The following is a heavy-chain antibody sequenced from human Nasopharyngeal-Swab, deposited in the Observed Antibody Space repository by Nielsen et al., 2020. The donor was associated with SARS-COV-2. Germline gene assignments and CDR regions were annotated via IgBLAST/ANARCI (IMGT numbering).Heavy chain of an antibody. D-gene: IGHD2-2*01. Sequence: SVKVSCKASGGTFSSYAISWVRQAPGQGLEWMGRIIPILGIANYAQKFQGRVTITADESTSTAYMELSSLRSEDTAVYYCARDVPIYGSTPGYMDVWGKGTTVTVSS. J-gene: IGHJ6*03. CDR2: IIPILGIA. V-gene: IGHV1-69*04. CDR3: ARDVPIYGSTPGYMDV. CDR1: GGTFSSYA.